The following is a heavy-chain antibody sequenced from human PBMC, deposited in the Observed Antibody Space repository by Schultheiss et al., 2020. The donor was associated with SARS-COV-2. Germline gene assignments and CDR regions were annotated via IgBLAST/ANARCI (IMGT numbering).Heavy chain of an antibody. J-gene: IGHJ3*01. CDR2: AYFSGIT. CDR3: ARWGAESSPSCHGFDL. D-gene: IGHD2-2*01. V-gene: IGHV4-61*01. CDR1: GASVGVGSHH. Sequence: SETLSLTCTVSGASVGVGSHHWSWVRQTPGKGLEWIGYAYFSGITNYNPSLKSRVTISVDTSKNQFSLKLSSVTAADTAVYYCARWGAESSPSCHGFDLWGQGTMVTVSS.